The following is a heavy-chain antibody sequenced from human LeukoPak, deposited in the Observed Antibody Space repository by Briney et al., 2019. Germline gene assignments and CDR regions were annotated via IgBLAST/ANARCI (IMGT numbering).Heavy chain of an antibody. CDR1: GFTFSNNT. CDR3: ARDRYYGSGSYGVYYYYGMDV. D-gene: IGHD3-10*01. CDR2: ISYDGSNK. Sequence: GGSLRLSCAASGFTFSNNTMHWVRRAPGKGLEWVAVISYDGSNKYYADSVKGRFTISRDNSKNTLYLQMNSLRAEDTALYYCARDRYYGSGSYGVYYYYGMDVWGQGTTVTVSS. V-gene: IGHV3-30*04. J-gene: IGHJ6*02.